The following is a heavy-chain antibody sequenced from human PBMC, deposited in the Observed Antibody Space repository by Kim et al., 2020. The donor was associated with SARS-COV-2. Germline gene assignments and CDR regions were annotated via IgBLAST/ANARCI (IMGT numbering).Heavy chain of an antibody. V-gene: IGHV3-53*01. CDR1: GFTVSNYY. D-gene: IGHD2-21*01. J-gene: IGHJ6*03. CDR2: IYSGGST. Sequence: GGSLRLSCAASGFTVSNYYMSWVRQAPGKGLEWVSVIYSGGSTYYADSVKGGLYNSRDNNKNTMHLQMNSLRTADTAVYYCASPLLYFDGDGHLGYLDVWGKGTTVTVSS. CDR3: ASPLLYFDGDGHLGYLDV.